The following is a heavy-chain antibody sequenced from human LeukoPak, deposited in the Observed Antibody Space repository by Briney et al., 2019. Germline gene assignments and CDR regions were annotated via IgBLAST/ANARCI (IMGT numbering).Heavy chain of an antibody. CDR2: MYTSGST. Sequence: TSETLSLTCSVSGGSISSYYWSWIRQPAGKQPEWIGRMYTSGSTYYNPSLKSRVTISVDTSKNQFSLKLSSVTAADTAVYYCARSDSSGYYYFDYWGQGTLVTVFS. J-gene: IGHJ4*02. V-gene: IGHV4-4*07. CDR1: GGSISSYY. CDR3: ARSDSSGYYYFDY. D-gene: IGHD3-22*01.